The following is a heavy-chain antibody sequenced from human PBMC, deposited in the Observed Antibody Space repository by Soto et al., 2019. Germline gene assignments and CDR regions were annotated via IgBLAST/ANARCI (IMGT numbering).Heavy chain of an antibody. V-gene: IGHV3-49*04. D-gene: IGHD3-22*01. CDR2: ISSQAFGGTT. J-gene: IGHJ4*02. CDR1: GFTFDDYA. CDR3: ATVYFYDSSADYYFDY. Sequence: LRLSCTVSGFTFDDYAMSWVRQAPGKGLEWVGFISSQAFGGTTEYAASVEGRFTISTDESKTIAYLQMNSLKAADTAVYFCATVYFYDSSADYYFDYWGQGTLVTVSS.